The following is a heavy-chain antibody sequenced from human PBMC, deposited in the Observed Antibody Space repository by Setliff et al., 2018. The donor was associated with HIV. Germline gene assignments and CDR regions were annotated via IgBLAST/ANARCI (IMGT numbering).Heavy chain of an antibody. J-gene: IGHJ6*03. CDR3: ASLDGSESPYIYYYYMDV. V-gene: IGHV4-39*01. CDR2: INYRGNT. D-gene: IGHD3-10*01. CDR1: GGSISTSCYY. Sequence: SETLSLTCTVSGGSISTSCYYWGWIRQPPGKGLEWIGSINYRGNTYYNPSLKSRAAISVDTSKNQISLKLSSVTAADTAVYYCASLDGSESPYIYYYYMDVWGEGTAVTVSS.